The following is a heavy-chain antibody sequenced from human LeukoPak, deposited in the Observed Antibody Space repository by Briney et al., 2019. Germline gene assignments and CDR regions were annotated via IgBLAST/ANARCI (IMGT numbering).Heavy chain of an antibody. Sequence: PSETLSLTCTVSGGSISSYYWSWIRQPPGKGLEWIGYIYYSGSTNYNPSLKSRVTISVDTSKNQFSLKLSSVTAADTAVYYCARQYYYDSSGYYGLSGLDYWGQGTLVTVSS. CDR3: ARQYYYDSSGYYGLSGLDY. CDR1: GGSISSYY. J-gene: IGHJ4*02. V-gene: IGHV4-59*01. CDR2: IYYSGST. D-gene: IGHD3-22*01.